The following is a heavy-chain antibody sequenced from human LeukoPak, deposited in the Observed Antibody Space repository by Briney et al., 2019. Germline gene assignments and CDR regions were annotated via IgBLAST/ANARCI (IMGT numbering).Heavy chain of an antibody. CDR3: ARPYYYGSNWFDP. V-gene: IGHV1-3*01. J-gene: IGHJ5*02. Sequence: ASVKVSCKASGYTFTSYAMHWVRQAPGRRLEWMGWINAGNGDTKYSQKFQGRVTITRDTSASTAYMELSSLRSEDTAVYYCARPYYYGSNWFDPWGQGTLVTVSS. CDR2: INAGNGDT. D-gene: IGHD3-10*01. CDR1: GYTFTSYA.